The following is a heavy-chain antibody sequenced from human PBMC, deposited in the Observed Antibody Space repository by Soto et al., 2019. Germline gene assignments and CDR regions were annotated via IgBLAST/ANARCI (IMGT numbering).Heavy chain of an antibody. CDR3: ARVAGGYCSGGSCYRFDY. CDR2: IKEDGSEK. D-gene: IGHD2-15*01. CDR1: GFTFSSYW. Sequence: GSLRLSCAASGFTFSSYWMSWVRQAPGKGLEWVANIKEDGSEKDYVDSVEGRFTISRDNAKNSLYLQMNSLRAEDTAVYYCARVAGGYCSGGSCYRFDYWGQGTLVTVSS. J-gene: IGHJ4*02. V-gene: IGHV3-7*04.